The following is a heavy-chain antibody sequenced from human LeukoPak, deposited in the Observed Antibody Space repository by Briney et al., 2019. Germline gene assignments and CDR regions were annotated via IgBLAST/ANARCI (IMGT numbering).Heavy chain of an antibody. D-gene: IGHD2-2*01. Sequence: ASVKVSCKASGYASTSYAMNWVRQAPGQGLEWMGWINTNTGNPTYAQGFTGRFVFSLDTSVSTAYLQISSLKAEDTAVYYCARGFPDYCSSTSCPNNWFDPWGQGTLVTASS. CDR1: GYASTSYA. J-gene: IGHJ5*02. CDR3: ARGFPDYCSSTSCPNNWFDP. CDR2: INTNTGNP. V-gene: IGHV7-4-1*02.